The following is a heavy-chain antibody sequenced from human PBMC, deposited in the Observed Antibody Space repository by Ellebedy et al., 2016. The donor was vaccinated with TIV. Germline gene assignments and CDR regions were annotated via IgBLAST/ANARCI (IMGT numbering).Heavy chain of an antibody. Sequence: GESLKISCAVSGFPFSAFAMSWVRQAPGKGLAWVSAISGSGSNTYYTDSVKGRFTISRDNSRSTFYRQMNSLTVDDTAVYYCAKAKSFDIMTGFYGGGFDSWGQGILVAVSS. CDR2: ISGSGSNT. CDR3: AKAKSFDIMTGFYGGGFDS. CDR1: GFPFSAFA. D-gene: IGHD3-9*01. V-gene: IGHV3-23*01. J-gene: IGHJ4*02.